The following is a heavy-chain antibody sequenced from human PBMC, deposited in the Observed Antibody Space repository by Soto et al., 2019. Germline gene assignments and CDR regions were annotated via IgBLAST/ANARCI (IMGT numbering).Heavy chain of an antibody. CDR2: IIPKFSAP. V-gene: IGHV1-69*12. Sequence: VLLEQSGAEVKKPGSSVKVSCKTSGGTFSNFAISWVRLAPGQGLEWMGVIIPKFSAPTYAQKFQGRVMNTADESTSTAFMELSSLRSEDTAVYFCGRDRVMRGNSYYYGMDVWGQGTTVIVSS. CDR3: GRDRVMRGNSYYYGMDV. D-gene: IGHD2-21*01. CDR1: GGTFSNFA. J-gene: IGHJ6*02.